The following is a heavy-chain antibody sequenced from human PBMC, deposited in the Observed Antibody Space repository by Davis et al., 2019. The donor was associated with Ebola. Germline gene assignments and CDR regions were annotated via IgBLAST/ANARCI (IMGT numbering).Heavy chain of an antibody. J-gene: IGHJ6*03. CDR2: IIPIFGRT. V-gene: IGHV1-69*13. D-gene: IGHD2-2*01. Sequence: SVKVSCKASGGTFSGQAISWVRQAPGQGLEWMGGIIPIFGRTSYAQKFQGRVTITADESTSTANMELSSLTSEDTATYYCARHWRLGAVLVPEARYFYYYIDVWGKGTSVTVSS. CDR1: GGTFSGQA. CDR3: ARHWRLGAVLVPEARYFYYYIDV.